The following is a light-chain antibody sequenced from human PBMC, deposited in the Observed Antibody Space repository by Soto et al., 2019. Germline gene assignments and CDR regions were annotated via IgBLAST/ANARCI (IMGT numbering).Light chain of an antibody. CDR1: SRDVAGYDY. CDR2: EVS. Sequence: QPVLTQPPSASGSPGQSVTMSCTGTSRDVAGYDYVSWYQQHPGKAPKLMIYEVSKRPSGVPDRFSGSKSGNTASLTVSGLQAEDEADYYCSSYAGSNNLVFGGGTKLTVL. J-gene: IGLJ2*01. CDR3: SSYAGSNNLV. V-gene: IGLV2-8*01.